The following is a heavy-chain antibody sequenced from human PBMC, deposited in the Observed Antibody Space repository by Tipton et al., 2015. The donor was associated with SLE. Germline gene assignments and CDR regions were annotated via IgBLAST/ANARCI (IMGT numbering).Heavy chain of an antibody. Sequence: TLSLTCAVSGYSISSGYYWGWIRQPAGKGLEWIGHIYTSGSTNYNPSLKSRVTISVDTSKNQFSLKLSSVTAADTAVYYCARDRGYCGGDCYSDAFDIWGQGTMVTVSS. D-gene: IGHD2-21*01. CDR3: ARDRGYCGGDCYSDAFDI. J-gene: IGHJ3*02. CDR1: GYSISSGYY. CDR2: IYTSGST. V-gene: IGHV4-61*09.